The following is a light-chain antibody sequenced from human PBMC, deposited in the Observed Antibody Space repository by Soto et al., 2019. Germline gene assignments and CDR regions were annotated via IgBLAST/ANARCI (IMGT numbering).Light chain of an antibody. CDR1: QSVNSN. J-gene: IGKJ1*01. Sequence: ETVMTQSPATLSVSPGERATLSCRASQSVNSNLAWYQQKPGQAPRLLIHDASTRATGIPARFSGSGSGTEFTLAIDSLQSEDFAIYYCQQYDDWPRTFGQGTKVDIK. CDR3: QQYDDWPRT. V-gene: IGKV3-15*01. CDR2: DAS.